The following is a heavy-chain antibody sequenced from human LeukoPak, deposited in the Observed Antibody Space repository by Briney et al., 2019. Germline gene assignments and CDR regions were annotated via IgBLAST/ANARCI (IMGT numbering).Heavy chain of an antibody. CDR3: ARGTLWFGELPIFDY. CDR2: ISSSGSTI. V-gene: IGHV3-48*03. D-gene: IGHD3-10*01. J-gene: IGHJ4*02. Sequence: PGGSLKLSCAASGFTFSRHWMSWVRQAPGKGLEWVSYISSSGSTIYYADSVKGRFTISRDNAKNSLYLQMNSLRAEDTAVYYCARGTLWFGELPIFDYWGQGTLVTVSS. CDR1: GFTFSRHW.